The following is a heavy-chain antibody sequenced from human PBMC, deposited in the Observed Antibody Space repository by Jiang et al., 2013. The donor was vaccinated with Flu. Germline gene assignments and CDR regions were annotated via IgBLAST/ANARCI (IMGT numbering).Heavy chain of an antibody. Sequence: GAEVKKPGASVKVSCKASGYSFTSYGISWVRQAPGQGLEWMGWISAYNGNTNYAQKFQGRVTMTTDTSTSTAYMELRSLRSDDTAVYYCARVGPVSDSGYDFWYYYYYGMDVWGQGTTVTVSS. V-gene: IGHV1-18*01. J-gene: IGHJ6*02. CDR1: GYSFTSYG. CDR2: ISAYNGNT. D-gene: IGHD5-12*01. CDR3: ARVGPVSDSGYDFWYYYYYGMDV.